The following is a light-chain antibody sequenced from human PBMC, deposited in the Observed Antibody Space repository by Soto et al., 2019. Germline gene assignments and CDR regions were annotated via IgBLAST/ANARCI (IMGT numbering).Light chain of an antibody. J-gene: IGKJ1*01. CDR2: AAS. CDR3: QQSYTTPAPT. V-gene: IGKV1-39*01. Sequence: DIQLTQSPSTLSASVGDRVTITCRASQTINTNLNWYQQKPGKAPKLLIFAASTLQGEVPSRFSGSGSGTDFTLTISGLQPDDSATYHCQQSYTTPAPTFGQGTKVDI. CDR1: QTINTN.